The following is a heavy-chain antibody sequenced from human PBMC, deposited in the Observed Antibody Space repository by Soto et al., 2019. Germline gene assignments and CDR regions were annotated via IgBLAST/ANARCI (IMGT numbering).Heavy chain of an antibody. J-gene: IGHJ4*02. CDR3: ARARGGYDTASTYYFDY. Sequence: ASVKVSCKASGYTFTGYYMHWVRQAPGQGLEWMGWINPNSGGTNYAQKFQGWVTMTRDTSISTAYMELSRLRSDDTAVYYCARARGGYDTASTYYFDYWGQGTLVTVSS. D-gene: IGHD5-12*01. V-gene: IGHV1-2*04. CDR2: INPNSGGT. CDR1: GYTFTGYY.